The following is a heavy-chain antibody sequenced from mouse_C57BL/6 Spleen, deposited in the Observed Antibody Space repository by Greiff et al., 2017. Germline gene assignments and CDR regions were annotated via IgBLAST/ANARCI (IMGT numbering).Heavy chain of an antibody. V-gene: IGHV1-42*01. CDR3: ARSSSHYYGSSYPYYYAMDY. CDR2: INPSTGGT. Sequence: VQLQQSGPELVKPGASVKISCKASGYSFTGYYMNWVKQSPEKSLEWIGEINPSTGGTTYNQKFKAKATLTVDKSSSTAYMQLKSLTSEDSAVYYCARSSSHYYGSSYPYYYAMDYWGQGTSVTVSS. D-gene: IGHD1-1*01. CDR1: GYSFTGYY. J-gene: IGHJ4*01.